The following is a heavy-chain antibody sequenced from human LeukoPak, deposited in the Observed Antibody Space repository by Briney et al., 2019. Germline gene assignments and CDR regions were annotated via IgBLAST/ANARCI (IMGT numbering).Heavy chain of an antibody. Sequence: GESLKISCQGSGYIFTSYWIAWVRQMPGKGLEWMGIIYPGDSDTRYSPSFQGQVTISADKSISTAYLQWSSLKASDTAMYYCARLLPMDTDYYMDVWGKGTTVTVSS. V-gene: IGHV5-51*01. CDR1: GYIFTSYW. J-gene: IGHJ6*03. D-gene: IGHD5-18*01. CDR3: ARLLPMDTDYYMDV. CDR2: IYPGDSDT.